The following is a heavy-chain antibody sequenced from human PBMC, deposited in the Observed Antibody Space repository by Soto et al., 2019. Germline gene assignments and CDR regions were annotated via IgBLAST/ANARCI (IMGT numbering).Heavy chain of an antibody. J-gene: IGHJ4*02. V-gene: IGHV3-23*01. D-gene: IGHD2-8*02. CDR1: GFTFSDYA. CDR2: ISDSGDTT. Sequence: GGSLRLSCAASGFTFSDYAMSWVRQAPGRGLEWVPLISDSGDTTYYADSVKGRFTISRDNSKNTLFLQVNSLRAEDTAVYYCAKVIFSTGGPFDYWGQGTLVTVSS. CDR3: AKVIFSTGGPFDY.